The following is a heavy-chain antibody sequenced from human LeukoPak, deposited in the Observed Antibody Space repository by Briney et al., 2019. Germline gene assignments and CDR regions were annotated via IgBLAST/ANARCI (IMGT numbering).Heavy chain of an antibody. V-gene: IGHV1-46*01. CDR3: ARGSYSSSLYYYYGMDV. Sequence: GASVKVSCKASGYTFTSYYMHWVRQAPGQGLEWMGIINPSGGSTSYAQKFQGRVTMTRDTSTSTVYMELSSLRSEDTAVYYCARGSYSSSLYYYYGMDVWGQGTTVTVSS. D-gene: IGHD6-6*01. CDR1: GYTFTSYY. CDR2: INPSGGST. J-gene: IGHJ6*02.